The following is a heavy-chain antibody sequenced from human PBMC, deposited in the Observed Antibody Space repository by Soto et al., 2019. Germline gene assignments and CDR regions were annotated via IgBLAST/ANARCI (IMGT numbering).Heavy chain of an antibody. CDR2: ISSSSSTI. Sequence: WGSLRLSCAASGFTFISYSINFCRQAPVKWLEWVSYISSSSSTIYYADSVKGRFTISRDNAKNSLYLQMNSLRDEDTAVYYCARDNSYYYDSSGYLFDYWGQGTLVTVSS. J-gene: IGHJ4*02. CDR1: GFTFISYS. CDR3: ARDNSYYYDSSGYLFDY. V-gene: IGHV3-48*02. D-gene: IGHD3-22*01.